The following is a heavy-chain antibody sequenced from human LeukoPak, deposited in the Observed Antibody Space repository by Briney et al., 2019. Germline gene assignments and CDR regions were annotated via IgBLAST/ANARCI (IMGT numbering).Heavy chain of an antibody. D-gene: IGHD6-6*01. V-gene: IGHV1-18*01. CDR3: ATDRSSSSPYYYYMDV. J-gene: IGHJ6*03. Sequence: ASVKVSCKASGYTFTSYGISWVRQAPGQGLEWMGWISAYNGNTNYAQKLQGRVTMTTDTSTSTAYMELRSLRSDDTAVYYCATDRSSSSPYYYYMDVWGKGTTVTVSS. CDR1: GYTFTSYG. CDR2: ISAYNGNT.